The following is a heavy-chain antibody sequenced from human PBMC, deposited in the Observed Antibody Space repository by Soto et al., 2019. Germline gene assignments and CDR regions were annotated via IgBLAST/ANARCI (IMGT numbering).Heavy chain of an antibody. D-gene: IGHD3-10*01. CDR2: ISGSGGST. Sequence: EVQLLESGGGLVQPGGSLRLSCAASGFTFSNYAMSWVRQAPGKGLEWVSLISGSGGSTYYADSVKGRFAISRDNSKKTLYLQMNSLRVEDTAVYYCARDNMIREGWFDPWGQGTLVTVSS. V-gene: IGHV3-23*01. J-gene: IGHJ5*02. CDR1: GFTFSNYA. CDR3: ARDNMIREGWFDP.